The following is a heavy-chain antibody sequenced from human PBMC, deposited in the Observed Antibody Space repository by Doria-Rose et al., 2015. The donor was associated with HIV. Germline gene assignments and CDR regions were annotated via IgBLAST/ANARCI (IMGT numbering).Heavy chain of an antibody. CDR1: GVSLSSPGMG. J-gene: IGHJ4*02. CDR3: ARIKSSRWYHKYYFDF. CDR2: IFSDDER. V-gene: IGHV2-26*01. D-gene: IGHD6-13*01. Sequence: ESGPVLVKPTETLTLTCTVSGVSLSSPGMGVSWIRQPPGQALEWLASIFSDDERSYKTSLKSRLTISRGTSKSQVVLTMTDMDPVDTATYYCARIKSSRWYHKYYFDFWGQGTLVIVSA.